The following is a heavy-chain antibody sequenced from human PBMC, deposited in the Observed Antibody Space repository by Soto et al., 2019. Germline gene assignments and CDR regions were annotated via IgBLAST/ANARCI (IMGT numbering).Heavy chain of an antibody. J-gene: IGHJ4*02. D-gene: IGHD5-18*01. Sequence: QVQLVESGGGVVQPGRSLRLSCAASGFTFSSYAMHWVRQAPGKGLEWVAVISYDGSNKYYADSVKGRFTISRDNSKNPLYLQINSLRAEGTAVYYCARGSGYGVAKLDYWGQGTLVTVSS. CDR3: ARGSGYGVAKLDY. V-gene: IGHV3-30-3*01. CDR1: GFTFSSYA. CDR2: ISYDGSNK.